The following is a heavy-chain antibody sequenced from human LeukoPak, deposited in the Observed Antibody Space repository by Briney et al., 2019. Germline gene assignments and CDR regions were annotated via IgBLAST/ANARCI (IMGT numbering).Heavy chain of an antibody. CDR3: ARVLSSGWYYFDY. J-gene: IGHJ4*02. Sequence: KPAGSLRLSCAASGFTFSDYYMSWIRQAPGKGLQWVSYISSSGSTIYYAESVKGRFTISRDNAKNSLYLQMNSLRAEDTAVYYCARVLSSGWYYFDYWGQGTLVTVSS. V-gene: IGHV3-11*01. CDR2: ISSSGSTI. D-gene: IGHD6-19*01. CDR1: GFTFSDYY.